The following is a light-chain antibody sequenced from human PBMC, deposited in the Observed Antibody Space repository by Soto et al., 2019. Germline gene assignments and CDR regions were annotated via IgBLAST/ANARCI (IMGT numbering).Light chain of an antibody. CDR3: AAWDDSLTGLWV. J-gene: IGLJ3*02. Sequence: QSVLTQPPSASGTPGQGVTISCSGSSSNIGSNTVNWYQQLPGTAPKLLIYTNNQRPSGVPDRFSGSKSGTSASLAISGLQSEDEADYYCAAWDDSLTGLWVFGGGTKLTVL. CDR2: TNN. CDR1: SSNIGSNT. V-gene: IGLV1-44*01.